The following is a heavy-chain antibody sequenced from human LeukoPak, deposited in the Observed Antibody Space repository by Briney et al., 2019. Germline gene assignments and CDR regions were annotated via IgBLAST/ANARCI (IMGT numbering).Heavy chain of an antibody. CDR3: ARRSGYSYGDFDY. Sequence: GESLKISCKGSGYSFTSYWIGWVRQMPGKGLGWMGIIYPGDSDTRYNPSFQGQVTISADKSISTAYLQWSSLKASDTAMYYCARRSGYSYGDFDYWGQGTLVTVSS. CDR1: GYSFTSYW. D-gene: IGHD5-18*01. V-gene: IGHV5-51*01. J-gene: IGHJ4*02. CDR2: IYPGDSDT.